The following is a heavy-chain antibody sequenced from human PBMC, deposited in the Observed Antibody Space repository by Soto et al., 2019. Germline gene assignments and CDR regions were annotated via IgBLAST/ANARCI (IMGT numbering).Heavy chain of an antibody. CDR2: IIPIFGTA. D-gene: IGHD2-21*02. J-gene: IGHJ6*02. Sequence: SVKVSCKASGGTFSSYAISWVRQAPGQGLEWMGGIIPIFGTANYAQKFQGRVTITADESTSTAYMELSSLRSEDTAVYYCASRNIVVVTAPREYYYYYYGMDVWGQ. CDR1: GGTFSSYA. CDR3: ASRNIVVVTAPREYYYYYYGMDV. V-gene: IGHV1-69*13.